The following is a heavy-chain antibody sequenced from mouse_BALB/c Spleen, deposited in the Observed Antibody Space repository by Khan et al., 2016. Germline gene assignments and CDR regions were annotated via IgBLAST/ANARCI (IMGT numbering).Heavy chain of an antibody. V-gene: IGHV9-3-1*01. CDR1: GYTFTNYG. CDR2: INTYSGES. CDR3: AGYSDYYGRSRYFDV. Sequence: QLVQSGPELKKPGKTVKISCKASGYTFTNYGMNWVKQSPGKGLKWMGWINTYSGESTYADDFKGRFAFSLETSANTAYLQINNLKNEDTATYFGAGYSDYYGRSRYFDVWGAGTTVTVSS. J-gene: IGHJ1*01. D-gene: IGHD1-1*01.